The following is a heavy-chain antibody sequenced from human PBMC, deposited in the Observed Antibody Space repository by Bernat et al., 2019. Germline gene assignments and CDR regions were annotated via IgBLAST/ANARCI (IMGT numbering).Heavy chain of an antibody. J-gene: IGHJ3*02. CDR2: IVVGSGNT. D-gene: IGHD6-13*01. CDR1: GFTFTSPA. V-gene: IGHV1-58*01. CDR3: AADGSSWRAFDI. Sequence: QMQLVQSGPEVKKPGTSVKVSCKASGFTFTSPAVQWVRQARGQRLEWIGWIVVGSGNTNYAQKFQERVTITRDMSTSTAYMELSSLRSEDTAVYYCAADGSSWRAFDIWGQGTMVTVSS.